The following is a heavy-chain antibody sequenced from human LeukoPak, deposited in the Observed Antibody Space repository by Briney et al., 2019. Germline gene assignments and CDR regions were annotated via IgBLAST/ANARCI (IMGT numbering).Heavy chain of an antibody. Sequence: GGSLRLSCAASGFTFSEYYMGWLRQVPGKGLEWVSYISSSGSSIYYADSVKGRFTISRDSAENSPYLQMNSLRAEDTAVYYCAREGYSGSYFDYWGQGTLVTVSS. V-gene: IGHV3-11*04. J-gene: IGHJ4*02. D-gene: IGHD1-26*01. CDR2: ISSSGSSI. CDR1: GFTFSEYY. CDR3: AREGYSGSYFDY.